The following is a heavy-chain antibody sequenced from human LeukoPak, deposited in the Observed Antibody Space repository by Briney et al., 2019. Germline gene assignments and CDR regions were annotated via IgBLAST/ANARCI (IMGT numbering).Heavy chain of an antibody. Sequence: AETLTLTCTVSGGTISSYYWNWIRQPPGKGLEWIGYIHYSGSTKYNPSLKSRVTISVDTSKNQFSLKLSSVTAADTAVYYCARWYSSRWAFDYWGEGTRVPLSS. CDR2: IHYSGST. D-gene: IGHD6-19*01. J-gene: IGHJ4*02. CDR1: GGTISSYY. V-gene: IGHV4-59*08. CDR3: ARWYSSRWAFDY.